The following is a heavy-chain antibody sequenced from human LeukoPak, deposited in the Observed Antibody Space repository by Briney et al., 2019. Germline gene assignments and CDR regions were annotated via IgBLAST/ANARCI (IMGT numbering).Heavy chain of an antibody. CDR3: AISSPVATVGY. Sequence: GGSLRLSCAASGFTFSNYWISWVRQAPGKGLEWVANINQDGGEKYYVDSVKGRLTISRDNAKNSLYLQMNSLRAEDTAVYYCAISSPVATVGYWGQGTLVTVSS. V-gene: IGHV3-7*01. J-gene: IGHJ4*02. CDR1: GFTFSNYW. D-gene: IGHD4-23*01. CDR2: INQDGGEK.